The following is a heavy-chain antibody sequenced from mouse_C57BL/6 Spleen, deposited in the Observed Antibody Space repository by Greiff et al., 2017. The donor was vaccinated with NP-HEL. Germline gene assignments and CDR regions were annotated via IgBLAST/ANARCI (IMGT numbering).Heavy chain of an antibody. D-gene: IGHD1-1*01. V-gene: IGHV5-4*01. CDR3: ARFYYYGSSYYAMDY. J-gene: IGHJ4*01. CDR1: GFTFSSYA. CDR2: ISDGGSYT. Sequence: EVHLVESGGGLVKPGGSLKLSCAASGFTFSSYAMSWVRQTPEKRLEWVATISDGGSYTYYPDNVKGRFTISRDNAKNNLYLQMSHLKSEDTAMYYCARFYYYGSSYYAMDYWGQGTSVTVSS.